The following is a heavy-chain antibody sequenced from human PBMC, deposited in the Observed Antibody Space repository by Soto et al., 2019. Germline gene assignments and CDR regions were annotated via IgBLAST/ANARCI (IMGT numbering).Heavy chain of an antibody. CDR3: ARRSAMSTFGVVSA. Sequence: SETLSLTCTVSGASLSSGSYFWSWVRQPPGKGLEYIGYMYYSGSTNYNPSLKSRVTISSDTPKNKFSLRLKSVTAADMDIYYCARRSAMSTFGVVSAWGPGTLVTVSS. D-gene: IGHD3-16*01. CDR2: MYYSGST. J-gene: IGHJ4*02. V-gene: IGHV4-61*01. CDR1: GASLSSGSYF.